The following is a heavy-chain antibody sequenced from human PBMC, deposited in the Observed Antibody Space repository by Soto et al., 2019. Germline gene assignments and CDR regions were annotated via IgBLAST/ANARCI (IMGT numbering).Heavy chain of an antibody. CDR3: ARFLSEIPTPLLLYYYGMDV. J-gene: IGHJ6*02. CDR2: IYPGDSDT. D-gene: IGHD1-26*01. Sequence: LGESLKISCKGSGYSFTSYWIGWVRQMPGKGLECMGIIYPGDSDTRYSPSFQGQVTISADKSISTAYLQWSSLKASDTAMYYCARFLSEIPTPLLLYYYGMDVWGQGTSVTGSS. CDR1: GYSFTSYW. V-gene: IGHV5-51*01.